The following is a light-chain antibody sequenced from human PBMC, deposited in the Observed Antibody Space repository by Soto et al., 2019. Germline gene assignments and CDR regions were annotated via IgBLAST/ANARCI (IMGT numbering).Light chain of an antibody. CDR2: DVS. Sequence: QSVLTQPASVSESPGQSITISCTGTSSDVGGYNSVSWYQQHPGKAPKVMIYDVSNRPSGVSNRFSGSKSGNTASLTISGLQAEDEADYYCSSYTSSSSYVFGSGTKLTVL. V-gene: IGLV2-14*01. CDR1: SSDVGGYNS. J-gene: IGLJ1*01. CDR3: SSYTSSSSYV.